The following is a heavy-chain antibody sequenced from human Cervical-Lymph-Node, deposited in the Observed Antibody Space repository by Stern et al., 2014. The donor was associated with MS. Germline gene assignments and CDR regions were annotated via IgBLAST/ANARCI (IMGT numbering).Heavy chain of an antibody. CDR1: GFTFSRDV. D-gene: IGHD1-26*01. Sequence: EGQLVVSGGGLVQPGGSLRLSCAASGFTFSRDVLHWVRQAPGKGLEYVSAISMNGVSTYYATSVKGRFTISRDNSKNTLYLQMGSLRAEDSAVYHCARIEGGLTADVWGQGTAVTVSS. CDR2: ISMNGVST. J-gene: IGHJ6*02. CDR3: ARIEGGLTADV. V-gene: IGHV3-64*01.